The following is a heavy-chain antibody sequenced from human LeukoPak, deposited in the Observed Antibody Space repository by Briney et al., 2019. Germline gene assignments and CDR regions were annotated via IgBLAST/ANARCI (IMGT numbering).Heavy chain of an antibody. V-gene: IGHV5-51*01. Sequence: GESLKISYRASGNTFTTSLIVWVRQMPGKGLEWMGVIYPGDSATTYSPSFQGQVTFSVDKSSRTAYLQWSSLRASDTAIYYCARPKYSSSLAFDYWGQGTPVTVSS. CDR1: GNTFTTSL. CDR3: ARPKYSSSLAFDY. J-gene: IGHJ4*02. D-gene: IGHD3-22*01. CDR2: IYPGDSAT.